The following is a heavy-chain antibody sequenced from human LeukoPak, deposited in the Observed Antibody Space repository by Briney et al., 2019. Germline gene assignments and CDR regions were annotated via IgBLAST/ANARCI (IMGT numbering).Heavy chain of an antibody. CDR2: IKNDGSEE. D-gene: IGHD3-10*01. CDR1: GFTFSSYW. CDR3: ARAIRGSAVDTGDR. Sequence: PGGPLRLSCAASGFTFSSYWMRGVRQAPGKGGEGVDNIKNDGSEEYYVDSVKGRFTISRDNAKNSLLLQMNSLSVEDTAVYYCARAIRGSAVDTGDRWGQGTLVTVSS. V-gene: IGHV3-7*01. J-gene: IGHJ4*02.